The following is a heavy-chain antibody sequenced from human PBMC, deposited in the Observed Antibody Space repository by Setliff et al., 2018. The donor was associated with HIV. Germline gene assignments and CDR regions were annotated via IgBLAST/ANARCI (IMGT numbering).Heavy chain of an antibody. CDR1: SGSISTSSYY. V-gene: IGHV4-39*07. CDR2: IYYSGST. J-gene: IGHJ4*02. Sequence: SETLSLTCIVSSGSISTSSYYWGWIRQPPGKGLEWIGSIYYSGSTYYNPSLKSRITISIDTSKNQFSLRLSSVTAADTAVYYCTRGRSMPTLTTWGQGALVTVSS. CDR3: TRGRSMPTLTT. D-gene: IGHD3-22*01.